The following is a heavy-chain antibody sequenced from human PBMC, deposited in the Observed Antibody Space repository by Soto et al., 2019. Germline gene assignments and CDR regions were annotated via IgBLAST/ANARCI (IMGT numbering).Heavy chain of an antibody. V-gene: IGHV1-69*06. Sequence: GASVKVSCKASGGTFSSYAISWVRQAPGQGLEWMGGIIPIFGTANCAQKFQGRVTITADKSTSTAYMELSSLRSEDTAVYYCASEGIVVVPAAIYFDYWGQGTLVTVSS. J-gene: IGHJ4*02. CDR1: GGTFSSYA. CDR2: IIPIFGTA. CDR3: ASEGIVVVPAAIYFDY. D-gene: IGHD2-2*02.